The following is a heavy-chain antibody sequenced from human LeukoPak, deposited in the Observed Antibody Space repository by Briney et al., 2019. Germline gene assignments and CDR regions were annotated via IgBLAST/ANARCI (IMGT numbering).Heavy chain of an antibody. CDR3: ARQDIVVVVAAAPFDY. Sequence: GASVKVSCKASGGTSSSYAISWVRQAPGQGLEWMGGIIPIFGTANYAQKFQGRVTITADESTSTAYMELSSLRSEDTAVYYCARQDIVVVVAAAPFDYWGQGTLVTVSS. CDR1: GGTSSSYA. J-gene: IGHJ4*02. V-gene: IGHV1-69*13. D-gene: IGHD2-15*01. CDR2: IIPIFGTA.